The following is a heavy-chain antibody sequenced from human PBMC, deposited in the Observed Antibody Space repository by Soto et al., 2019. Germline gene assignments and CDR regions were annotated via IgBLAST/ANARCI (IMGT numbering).Heavy chain of an antibody. D-gene: IGHD4-17*01. V-gene: IGHV3-30*18. CDR2: ISYDGSNT. CDR1: GFTFSSYG. J-gene: IGHJ3*02. Sequence: QVPLLESGGGVVQPGRSLRLSCAASGFTFSSYGMHWVRQAPGMGLEWGAVISYDGSNTYYSASVKGRFTISRDNSKNTRYLQMNSMRAENTAVYDCAKYYGDYDHDAFAIWGHGTMVTVSS. CDR3: AKYYGDYDHDAFAI.